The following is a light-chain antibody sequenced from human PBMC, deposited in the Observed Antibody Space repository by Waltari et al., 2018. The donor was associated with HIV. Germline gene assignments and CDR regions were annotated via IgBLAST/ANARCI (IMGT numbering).Light chain of an antibody. V-gene: IGKV1-5*03. CDR3: QQYYRYPYT. CDR1: QRISSW. CDR2: KAS. Sequence: DIQMTQSPSTLSASVGDSVTITCRASQRISSWLAWYQQKPGKAPKLLIYKASSLESGVPSRFSGSGSETEFTLTVSSLQPDDFAAYYCQQYYRYPYTFGQGTKLEIK. J-gene: IGKJ2*01.